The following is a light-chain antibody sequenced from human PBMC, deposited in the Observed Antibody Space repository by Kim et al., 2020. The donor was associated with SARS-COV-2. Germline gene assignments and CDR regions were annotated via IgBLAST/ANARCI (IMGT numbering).Light chain of an antibody. V-gene: IGLV3-27*01. Sequence: SVSPRQRPRLTFSGDVLPKKYARWFQQKPGQAPVLVIYKDSERPSGIPERFSGSSSGATVTLTISGAQVDDEADYYCYSTVDNNLVFGGGTQLTVL. J-gene: IGLJ2*01. CDR1: VLPKKY. CDR3: YSTVDNNLV. CDR2: KDS.